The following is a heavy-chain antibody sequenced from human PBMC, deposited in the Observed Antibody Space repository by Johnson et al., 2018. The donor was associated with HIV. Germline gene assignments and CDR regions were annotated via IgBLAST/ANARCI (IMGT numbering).Heavy chain of an antibody. D-gene: IGHD3/OR15-3a*01. J-gene: IGHJ3*02. Sequence: QVQLVESGGGVVQPGRSLRLSCATSGFTFSSFGMHWVRQAPGKGLEWVAVISYDGSNKYYADSVKGRFIISRDNSKNTLYLQMNSLRSEDTVVFYCAKGDLDCTDDFCYVDAFDMWGQGTMVTVSS. CDR3: AKGDLDCTDDFCYVDAFDM. CDR1: GFTFSSFG. CDR2: ISYDGSNK. V-gene: IGHV3-30*18.